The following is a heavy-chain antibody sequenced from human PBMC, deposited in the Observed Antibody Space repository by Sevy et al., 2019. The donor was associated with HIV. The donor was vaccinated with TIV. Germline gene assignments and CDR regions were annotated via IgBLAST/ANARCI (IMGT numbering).Heavy chain of an antibody. J-gene: IGHJ4*02. CDR2: INPNSGNS. D-gene: IGHD4-17*01. CDR3: AREVGSYGEHFDY. Sequence: ASVKVSCKASRYTFTDYNINWVRQATGQGLEWMGWINPNSGNSGHAQKFRGRVTLTRDTSTATAYMELTGLKSEDTAVYYCAREVGSYGEHFDYWGQGTLVTVSS. CDR1: RYTFTDYN. V-gene: IGHV1-8*01.